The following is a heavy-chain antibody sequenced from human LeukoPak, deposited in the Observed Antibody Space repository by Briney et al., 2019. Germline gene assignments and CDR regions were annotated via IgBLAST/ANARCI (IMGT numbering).Heavy chain of an antibody. D-gene: IGHD2-15*01. CDR3: ARDAGSGFDY. Sequence: AGGSLRLSCAASGFTFSSYAMSWVRQAPGKGLEWVSAISGSGGSTYYADSVKGRFTISRDNAKNSLYLQMNSLRAEDTAVYYCARDAGSGFDYWGQGTLVTVSS. V-gene: IGHV3-23*01. CDR1: GFTFSSYA. J-gene: IGHJ4*02. CDR2: ISGSGGST.